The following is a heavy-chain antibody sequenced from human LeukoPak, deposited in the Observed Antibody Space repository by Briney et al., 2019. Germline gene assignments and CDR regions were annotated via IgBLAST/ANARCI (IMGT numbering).Heavy chain of an antibody. Sequence: ASVKVSCKASGYTFTSYGINRVRQAPGQGLEWMGWISAYNGNTNYAQKLQGRVTMTTDTSTSTAYMELRSLRSDDTAVYYCARDRDHYYGSGSYLKNAFDIWGQGTMVTVSS. CDR1: GYTFTSYG. V-gene: IGHV1-18*04. J-gene: IGHJ3*02. CDR3: ARDRDHYYGSGSYLKNAFDI. CDR2: ISAYNGNT. D-gene: IGHD3-10*01.